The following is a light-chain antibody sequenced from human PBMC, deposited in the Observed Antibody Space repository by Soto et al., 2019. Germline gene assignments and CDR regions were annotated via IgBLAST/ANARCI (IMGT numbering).Light chain of an antibody. CDR1: SSDVGNYNL. V-gene: IGLV2-14*02. CDR3: QSYDSSLSVV. CDR2: EGS. J-gene: IGLJ2*01. Sequence: QSALTQPASVSGSPGQSITISCTGTSSDVGNYNLVSWYQQHPGQAPKLMIYEGSKRPSGVPDRFSGSKSGSSASLAITGLQAEDEADYYCQSYDSSLSVVFGGGTKLTVL.